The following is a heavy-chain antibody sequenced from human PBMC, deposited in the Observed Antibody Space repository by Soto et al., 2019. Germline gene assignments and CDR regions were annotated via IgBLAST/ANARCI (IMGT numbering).Heavy chain of an antibody. CDR1: GYTFTNYA. CDR3: ARAWFGDFVYYFDY. CDR2: ISAYNGNT. J-gene: IGHJ4*02. V-gene: IGHV1-18*01. Sequence: QVQLVQSGAEVKKPGASVKVSCKASGYTFTNYAISWVRQAPGQGLEWMGWISAYNGNTNYAQKLQGRVTMTTDTSTSSASMELRSLRCGDTAVYYCARAWFGDFVYYFDYWGQGTLVTVSS. D-gene: IGHD3-10*01.